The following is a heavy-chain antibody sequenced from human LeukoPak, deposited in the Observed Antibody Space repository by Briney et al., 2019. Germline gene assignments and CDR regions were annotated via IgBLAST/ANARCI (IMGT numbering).Heavy chain of an antibody. D-gene: IGHD6-13*01. Sequence: GGSLRLSCAASGFTFSDYYMSWIRQAPGKGLEWVSYISGSGSTIYYADSVKGRFTISRDNAKNSLYLQMNSLRAEDTAVYYCARVGYSSSWSPSDYWGQGALVTVSS. CDR2: ISGSGSTI. CDR1: GFTFSDYY. V-gene: IGHV3-11*04. J-gene: IGHJ4*02. CDR3: ARVGYSSSWSPSDY.